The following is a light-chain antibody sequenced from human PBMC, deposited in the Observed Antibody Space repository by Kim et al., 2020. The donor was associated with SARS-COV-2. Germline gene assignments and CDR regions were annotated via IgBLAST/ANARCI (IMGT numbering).Light chain of an antibody. CDR1: QGISSY. Sequence: ASTGDRVTITCRASQGISSYLAWYQQKPGKAPKLLIYAASTLQSGVPSRFSGSGSGTDFTLTISCLQSEDFATYYCQQYYSYPFTFGGGTKLEI. CDR3: QQYYSYPFT. J-gene: IGKJ4*01. CDR2: AAS. V-gene: IGKV1-8*01.